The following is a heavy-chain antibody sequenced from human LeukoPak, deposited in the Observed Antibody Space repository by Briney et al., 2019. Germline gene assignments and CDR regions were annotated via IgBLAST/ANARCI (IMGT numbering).Heavy chain of an antibody. CDR2: TSYTEGT. J-gene: IGHJ4*02. V-gene: IGHV4-31*03. CDR3: ATADWESFYFDS. CDR1: GGSVSRGGYY. Sequence: PSETLSLTCTVSGGSVSRGGYYWNWIRQHPGKGLEWIGFTSYTEGTYYNPSLMSRITISVDRSQNQFSLKMRDVTAADTAVYFCATADWESFYFDSWGQGALVAVSS. D-gene: IGHD1-26*01.